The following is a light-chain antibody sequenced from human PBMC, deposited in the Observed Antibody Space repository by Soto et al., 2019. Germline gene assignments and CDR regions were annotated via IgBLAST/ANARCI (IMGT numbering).Light chain of an antibody. CDR2: AVT. CDR3: SSYTSSSTL. J-gene: IGLJ1*01. CDR1: SSDVGGYNY. Sequence: QSVLTQPASVSGSPGQSITISCTGTSSDVGGYNYVSWYQQHPGKAPKLMIYAVTDRPSGVSSRFSGSKSGNTASLTISGLQDEDEADYYCSSYTSSSTLFGTGTKVTV. V-gene: IGLV2-14*01.